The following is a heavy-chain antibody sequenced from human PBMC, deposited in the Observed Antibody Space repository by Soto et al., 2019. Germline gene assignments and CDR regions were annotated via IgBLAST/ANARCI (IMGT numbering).Heavy chain of an antibody. D-gene: IGHD1-7*01. CDR3: ARGRSELSPYMDV. J-gene: IGHJ6*02. CDR1: GFTFSTYC. V-gene: IGHV3-30*03. Sequence: AGGSLRLSCAASGFTFSTYCMHWVRQAPGKGLEWVAVISYGGSNKYYADSVKGRFTISRDNSKNTLYLQMNSLRAEDTAVYYCARGRSELSPYMDVWGQGPKVTVSS. CDR2: ISYGGSNK.